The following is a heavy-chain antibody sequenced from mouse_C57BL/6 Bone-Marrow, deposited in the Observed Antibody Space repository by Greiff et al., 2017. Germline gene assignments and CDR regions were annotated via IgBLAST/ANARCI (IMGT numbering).Heavy chain of an antibody. J-gene: IGHJ4*01. Sequence: EVKVVESGGGLVKPGGSLKLSCAASGFTFSSYAMSWVRQTPEKRLEWVATISDGGSYTYYPDNVKGRFTISRDNAKNNLYLQMSHLKSEDTAMYYCARDYYDYVYAMDYWGQGTSVTVSS. CDR1: GFTFSSYA. V-gene: IGHV5-4*01. CDR2: ISDGGSYT. CDR3: ARDYYDYVYAMDY. D-gene: IGHD2-4*01.